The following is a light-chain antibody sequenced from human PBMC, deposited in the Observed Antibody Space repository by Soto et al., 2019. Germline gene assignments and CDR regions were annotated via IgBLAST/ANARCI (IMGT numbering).Light chain of an antibody. CDR1: QSISIW. CDR2: AAS. CDR3: QQYYSYPIT. J-gene: IGKJ5*01. V-gene: IGKV1-5*01. Sequence: DIQMTQSPSTLSASVGDRVTITCRASQSISIWLAWYQQKPGKAPKLLIYAASTLQSGVPSRFSGSGSGTDFTLTISCLQSEEFATYYCQQYYSYPITVGQGTRLENK.